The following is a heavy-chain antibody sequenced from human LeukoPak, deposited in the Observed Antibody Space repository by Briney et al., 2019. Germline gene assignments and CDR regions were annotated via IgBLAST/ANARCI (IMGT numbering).Heavy chain of an antibody. J-gene: IGHJ6*02. Sequence: GGSLRLSCATSGFEFSRSWMHWVRQAPGKGLAWVSHINTDGSTTNYADSVKGRFTISRDNNKNTLHLQMNNLRAEDTAVYYCARVSRDFYSNYYYYYGMDVWGQGTTVTVSS. V-gene: IGHV3-74*01. CDR2: INTDGSTT. D-gene: IGHD4-11*01. CDR1: GFEFSRSW. CDR3: ARVSRDFYSNYYYYYGMDV.